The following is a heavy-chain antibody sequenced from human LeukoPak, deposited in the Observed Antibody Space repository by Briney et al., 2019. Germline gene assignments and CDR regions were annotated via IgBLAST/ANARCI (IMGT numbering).Heavy chain of an antibody. D-gene: IGHD6-6*01. Sequence: GASVKVSCKVSGYTFTNYWFHWVRQAPGQGLDWIGVFYPTNGGTNYAQKFQGRVSMTGDTSISTAYMELTRLTSDDTAVYYCVRDRPHNWFDPWGQGTLVTVS. CDR3: VRDRPHNWFDP. J-gene: IGHJ5*02. V-gene: IGHV1-2*02. CDR1: GYTFTNYW. CDR2: FYPTNGGT.